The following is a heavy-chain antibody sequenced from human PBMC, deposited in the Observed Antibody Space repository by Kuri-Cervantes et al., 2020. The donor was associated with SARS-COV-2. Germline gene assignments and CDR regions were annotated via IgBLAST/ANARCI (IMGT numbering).Heavy chain of an antibody. CDR1: GFTFTSSA. J-gene: IGHJ5*02. D-gene: IGHD1-7*01. CDR2: IVVGSGNT. Sequence: SVKVSCKASGFTFTSSAVQWVRQARGQRLEWIGWIVVGSGNTNYAQKLQGRVTMTTDTSTSTAYMELRSLRSDDTAVYYCARVRIQVGITGTSNLNRFDPWGQGTLVTVSS. CDR3: ARVRIQVGITGTSNLNRFDP. V-gene: IGHV1-58*01.